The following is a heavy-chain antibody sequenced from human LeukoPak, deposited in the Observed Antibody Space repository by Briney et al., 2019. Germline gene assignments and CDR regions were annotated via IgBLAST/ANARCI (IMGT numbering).Heavy chain of an antibody. D-gene: IGHD3-22*01. CDR2: ISYDGSNK. CDR1: GFTFSNYT. J-gene: IGHJ4*02. Sequence: GGSLRLSCAASGFTFSNYTMHWVRQAPGKGREGMAVISYDGSNKYYADSVKGRFTISRDNSKNPLYLQMNSLRAEDTAVYYCARDQRSGTSGYYPHYFDHWGQGTLVTVSS. V-gene: IGHV3-30-3*01. CDR3: ARDQRSGTSGYYPHYFDH.